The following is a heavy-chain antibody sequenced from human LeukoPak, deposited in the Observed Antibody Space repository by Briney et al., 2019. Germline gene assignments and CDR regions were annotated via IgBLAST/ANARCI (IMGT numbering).Heavy chain of an antibody. CDR3: ARHEARFLDPRGGFDY. V-gene: IGHV4-39*01. D-gene: IGHD3-3*01. CDR2: IYYSGST. Sequence: KSSETLSLTCTISGGSMSSSSYYWGWIRQPPGKGLEWIGSIYYSGSTYYKPSLKSRVTISVDTSKNQFSLKLSSVTAADTAVYYCARHEARFLDPRGGFDYWGQGTLVTVSS. CDR1: GGSMSSSSYY. J-gene: IGHJ4*02.